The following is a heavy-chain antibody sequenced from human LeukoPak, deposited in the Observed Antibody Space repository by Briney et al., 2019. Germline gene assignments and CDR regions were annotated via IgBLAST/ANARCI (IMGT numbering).Heavy chain of an antibody. Sequence: GGSLRLSCAASGFTFSSYAMSWVRQAPGKGLEWVSAINGDGGRTYYAGSVKGRFTISRDNSKNTLYLQMNSLRAEDTAVYYCAKGFQLQGVTQAFDYWGQGALVAVSS. CDR3: AKGFQLQGVTQAFDY. V-gene: IGHV3-23*01. D-gene: IGHD4-11*01. CDR1: GFTFSSYA. CDR2: INGDGGRT. J-gene: IGHJ4*02.